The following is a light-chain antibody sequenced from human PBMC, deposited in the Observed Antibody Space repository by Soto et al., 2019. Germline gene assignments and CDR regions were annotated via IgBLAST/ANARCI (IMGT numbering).Light chain of an antibody. CDR1: SSDVGGHDY. CDR2: EVS. CDR3: GSHTTGSTYV. V-gene: IGLV2-14*01. Sequence: QSALTQPASVSGSPGQSITISCTGTSSDVGGHDYVSWYKQHPGKAPKVIINEVSNRPSGVSDRFSGAKSGNTASLTISGLQAEDDADYYCGSHTTGSTYVFGAGTKVTVL. J-gene: IGLJ1*01.